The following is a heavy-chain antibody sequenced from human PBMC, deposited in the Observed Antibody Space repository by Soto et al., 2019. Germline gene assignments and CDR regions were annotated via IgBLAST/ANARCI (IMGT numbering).Heavy chain of an antibody. D-gene: IGHD6-19*01. CDR2: ISWNSGSI. CDR3: AKSHTTSGWYVTTDY. CDR1: GFTFGDYA. Sequence: GGSLRLSCAASGFTFGDYAMQWVRQAPGKGLEWVSAISWNSGSIDYADSVKGRFTISRDNAKNSLYLQMNSLRAEDTALYYCAKSHTTSGWYVTTDYWGQGTRATVSS. V-gene: IGHV3-9*01. J-gene: IGHJ4*02.